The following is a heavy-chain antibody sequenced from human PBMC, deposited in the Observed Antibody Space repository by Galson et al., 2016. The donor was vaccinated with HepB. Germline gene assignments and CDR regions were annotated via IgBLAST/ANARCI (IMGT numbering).Heavy chain of an antibody. CDR3: TTLTECDGTGCPDAFDL. D-gene: IGHD3-9*01. V-gene: IGHV1-24*01. J-gene: IGHJ3*01. Sequence: SVKVSCKVSGYSLSRLAMHWVRQGPAKGLEWMGGFLPEEVETIYAQKFQGRVTMTEDTSTDTANMELSSLRSEDTGVCYCTTLTECDGTGCPDAFDLWGQGTMVTVAS. CDR2: FLPEEVET. CDR1: GYSLSRLA.